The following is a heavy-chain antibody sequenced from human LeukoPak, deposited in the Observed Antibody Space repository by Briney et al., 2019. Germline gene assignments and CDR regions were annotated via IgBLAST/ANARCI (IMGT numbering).Heavy chain of an antibody. J-gene: IGHJ5*02. CDR1: GFTFSSYE. CDR3: AKKYSTGLDP. V-gene: IGHV3-48*03. D-gene: IGHD1-26*01. CDR2: ISSSGSTI. Sequence: GSLRLSCAASGFTFSSYEMNWVRQAPGKGLEWVSYISSSGSTIYYADSVKGRFTISRDNAKNSLYLQMNSLRVEDTAIYYCAKKYSTGLDPWGQGTLVTVSS.